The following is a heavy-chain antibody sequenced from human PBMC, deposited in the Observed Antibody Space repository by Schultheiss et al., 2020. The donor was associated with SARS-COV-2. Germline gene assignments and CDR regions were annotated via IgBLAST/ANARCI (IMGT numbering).Heavy chain of an antibody. D-gene: IGHD6-13*01. V-gene: IGHV3-23*01. J-gene: IGHJ6*02. Sequence: GGSLRLSCAASGFTFSSYAMSWVRQAPGKGLEWVSAISGSGGSTYYADSVKGRFTISRDNAKNSLYLQMNSLRAEDTAVYYCARDTRGQSIPLIADSWYYYGMDVWGQGTTVTVSS. CDR2: ISGSGGST. CDR3: ARDTRGQSIPLIADSWYYYGMDV. CDR1: GFTFSSYA.